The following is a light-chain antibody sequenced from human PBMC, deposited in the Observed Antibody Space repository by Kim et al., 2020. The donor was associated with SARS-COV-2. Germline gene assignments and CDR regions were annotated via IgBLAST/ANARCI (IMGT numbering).Light chain of an antibody. CDR1: RYITRR. J-gene: IGKJ1*01. V-gene: IGKV1-5*03. CDR3: QQYDTYPWT. CDR2: KAS. Sequence: GDRVTITCRASRYITRRLAWYQQKPGKAPKVLISKASTLESGVPSTFSGSGSGTDFTLTISSLQPDDFATYYCQQYDTYPWTFGQGTKV.